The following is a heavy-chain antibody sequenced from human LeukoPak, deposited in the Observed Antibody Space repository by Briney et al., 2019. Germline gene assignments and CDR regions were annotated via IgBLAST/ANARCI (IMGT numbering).Heavy chain of an antibody. Sequence: GGSLRLSCAASGFTFSTYGMHWVRQAPGKGLEWVAVIWYGGSNTYYADSVKGRFTISRDDSKNTLYLQMNSLRAEDTALYYCATSARTYLGSSLDYWGQGTLVTVSS. J-gene: IGHJ4*02. CDR2: IWYGGSNT. V-gene: IGHV3-33*08. CDR3: ATSARTYLGSSLDY. CDR1: GFTFSTYG. D-gene: IGHD2-15*01.